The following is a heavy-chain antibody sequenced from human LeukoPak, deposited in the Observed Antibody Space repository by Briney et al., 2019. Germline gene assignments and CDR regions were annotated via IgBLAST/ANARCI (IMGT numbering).Heavy chain of an antibody. J-gene: IGHJ3*02. CDR2: ISSSGSTI. CDR3: ARPSSSWYLAFDI. Sequence: GGSLRLSCAASGFTFSDYYMSWIRQAPGKGLEGVSYISSSGSTIYYADSVKGRFTISRDNAKNSLYLQMNSLRAEDTAVYYCARPSSSWYLAFDIWGQGTMVTVSS. V-gene: IGHV3-11*01. CDR1: GFTFSDYY. D-gene: IGHD6-13*01.